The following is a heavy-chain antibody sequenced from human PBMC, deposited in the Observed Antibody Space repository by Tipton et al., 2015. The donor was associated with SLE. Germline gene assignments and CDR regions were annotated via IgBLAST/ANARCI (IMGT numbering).Heavy chain of an antibody. V-gene: IGHV4-34*01. D-gene: IGHD4-17*01. CDR3: ARGGTVTGASDI. Sequence: LRLSCAVYGGSFSGYYWSWIREPPEKGLEWFGEINHSGDTNYNPSLKSLVTISVDTSKNKFSLKLSSVTAADTAVYYCARGGTVTGASDIWGQGTMVTVAS. CDR2: INHSGDT. J-gene: IGHJ3*02. CDR1: GGSFSGYY.